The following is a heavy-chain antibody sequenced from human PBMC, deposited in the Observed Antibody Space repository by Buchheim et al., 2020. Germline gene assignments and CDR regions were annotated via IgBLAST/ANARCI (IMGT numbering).Heavy chain of an antibody. CDR3: ARETFWSGYHNTDPYYYGMDV. Sequence: QVQLVESGGGVVQPGRSLRLSCAASGFTFSSYAMHWVRQAPGKGLEWVAVISYDGSNKYYADSVKGRFTISRDNSKNTQYLQMNSLRAEATAVYYCARETFWSGYHNTDPYYYGMDVWGQGTT. CDR2: ISYDGSNK. D-gene: IGHD3-3*01. V-gene: IGHV3-30*04. J-gene: IGHJ6*02. CDR1: GFTFSSYA.